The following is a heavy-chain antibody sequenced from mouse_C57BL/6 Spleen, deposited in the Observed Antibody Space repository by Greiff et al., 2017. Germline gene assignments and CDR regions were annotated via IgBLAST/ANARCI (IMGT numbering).Heavy chain of an antibody. CDR3: ASYDGGYFDV. CDR2: ISSGGSYT. D-gene: IGHD2-3*01. V-gene: IGHV5-6*01. J-gene: IGHJ1*03. CDR1: GFTFSSYG. Sequence: EVNLVESGGDLVKPGGSLKLSCAASGFTFSSYGMSWVRQTPDKRLEWVATISSGGSYTYYPDSVKGRFTISRDNAKNTLYLQMSSLKSEDTAMYYCASYDGGYFDVWGTGTTVTVSS.